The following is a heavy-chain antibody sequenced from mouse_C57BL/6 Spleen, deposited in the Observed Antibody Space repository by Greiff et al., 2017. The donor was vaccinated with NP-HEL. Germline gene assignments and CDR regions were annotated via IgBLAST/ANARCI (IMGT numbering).Heavy chain of an antibody. CDR1: GYTFTSYW. Sequence: QVQLQQPGAELVRPGTSVKLSCKASGYTFTSYWMHWVKQRPGQGLAWIGVIDPSDSYTNYNQKFKGKATLTVDTSSSTAYMQLSSLTSEDSAVYYCARPVLYYGSSHWYFDVWGTGTTVTVSS. D-gene: IGHD1-1*01. V-gene: IGHV1-59*01. CDR2: IDPSDSYT. CDR3: ARPVLYYGSSHWYFDV. J-gene: IGHJ1*03.